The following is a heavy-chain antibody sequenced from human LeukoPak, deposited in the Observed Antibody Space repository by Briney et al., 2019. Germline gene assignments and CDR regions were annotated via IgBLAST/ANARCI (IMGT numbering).Heavy chain of an antibody. CDR3: ARAVYGSGSYYYYYMDV. CDR2: IYSGGST. V-gene: IGHV3-53*01. Sequence: SGGSLRLSCAASGFTVSSNYMSWVRQAPGKGLEWVSVIYSGGSTYYADSVKGRFTISRDNSKNTLYLQMNSLRAEDTAVYYCARAVYGSGSYYYYYMDVWGKGTTVTISS. J-gene: IGHJ6*03. CDR1: GFTVSSNY. D-gene: IGHD3-10*01.